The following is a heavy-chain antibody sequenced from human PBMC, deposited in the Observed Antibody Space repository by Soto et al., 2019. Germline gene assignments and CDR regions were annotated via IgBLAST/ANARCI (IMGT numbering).Heavy chain of an antibody. D-gene: IGHD1-7*01. V-gene: IGHV4-59*01. J-gene: IGHJ5*02. CDR3: ARVVTGTTYVGHNWFDP. CDR1: GGSISSYY. CDR2: IYYSGST. Sequence: PSETLSLTCTVSGGSISSYYWSWIRQPPGKGLEWIGYIYYSGSTNYNPSLKSRVTISVDTSKNQFSLKLSSVTAADTAVYYCARVVTGTTYVGHNWFDPWGQGTLVTVSS.